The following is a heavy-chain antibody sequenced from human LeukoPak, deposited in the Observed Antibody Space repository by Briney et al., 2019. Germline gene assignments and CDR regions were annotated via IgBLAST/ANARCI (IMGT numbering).Heavy chain of an antibody. D-gene: IGHD3-22*01. CDR3: ARMNYYDSSGYSTNFDY. V-gene: IGHV4-39*07. J-gene: IGHJ4*02. CDR1: GGSISSSSYY. CDR2: IYHTGNT. Sequence: PSETLSLTCTVSGGSISSSSYYWVWIRQPPGKGLEWIGSIYHTGNTYDNPSLKSRLTISVDTSKNQLSLRLSSVTAADTAVYYCARMNYYDSSGYSTNFDYWGQGTLVTVSS.